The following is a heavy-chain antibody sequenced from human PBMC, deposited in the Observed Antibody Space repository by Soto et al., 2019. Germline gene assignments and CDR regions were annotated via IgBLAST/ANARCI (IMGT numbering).Heavy chain of an antibody. CDR3: ARHIERIVAAGTYYYQDGMSV. Sequence: PGESLKISCKGSGYSFTSYWIGWVRQMPGKGLEWMGIIYPGDSDTRYSPSFQGQVTISADKSISTAYLQWSSLKASDTAMYYCARHIERIVAAGTYYYQDGMSVPAQGTTVTGSS. CDR2: IYPGDSDT. D-gene: IGHD6-13*01. V-gene: IGHV5-51*01. CDR1: GYSFTSYW. J-gene: IGHJ6*02.